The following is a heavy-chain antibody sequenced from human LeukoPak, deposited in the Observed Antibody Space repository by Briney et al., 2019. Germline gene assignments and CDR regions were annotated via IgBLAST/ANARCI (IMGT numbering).Heavy chain of an antibody. CDR1: GGSFSGYY. J-gene: IGHJ4*02. CDR2: INHSGST. Sequence: SETLSLTCAVYGGSFSGYYWSWIRQPPGKGLEWIGEINHSGSTNYNPSLKSRVTISLDTSKNHFSLKLSSVTAADTAVYYCARGEYSSPTVGYYFDYWGQGTLVTVSS. D-gene: IGHD6-6*01. CDR3: ARGEYSSPTVGYYFDY. V-gene: IGHV4-34*01.